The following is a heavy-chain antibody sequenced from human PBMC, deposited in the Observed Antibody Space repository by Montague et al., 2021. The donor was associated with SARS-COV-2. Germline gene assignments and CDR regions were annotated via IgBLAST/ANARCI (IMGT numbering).Heavy chain of an antibody. Sequence: SLRLSCAASGFTFSNFCMNWVRQAPGKGLEWVASIIHNGTYIRYXDSVTGRFTISRNNAQNSVFLHMSSLTVDDTGVYYCVRAIAPLLVWNDAFDIWGQGTMVIVSS. CDR3: VRAIAPLLVWNDAFDI. CDR1: GFTFSNFC. CDR2: IIHNGTYI. V-gene: IGHV3-21*06. D-gene: IGHD2-8*02. J-gene: IGHJ3*02.